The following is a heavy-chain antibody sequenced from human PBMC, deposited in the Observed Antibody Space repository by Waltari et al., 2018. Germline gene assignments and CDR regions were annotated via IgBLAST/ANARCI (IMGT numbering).Heavy chain of an antibody. CDR2: IPDRGLT. V-gene: IGHV4-34*02. J-gene: IGHJ1*01. D-gene: IGHD3-10*01. CDR1: GGSSFSAYF. Sequence: QVLLQQWGAGLLKPSETLSLSCAVHGGSSFSAYFWNWVRQVPGKGLEWIGEIPDRGLTNYNPALKSRATISVDTSRNQFSLTLTSVTAADTALYYCARSAAIVVRGRYFQYWGQGTLVTVSS. CDR3: ARSAAIVVRGRYFQY.